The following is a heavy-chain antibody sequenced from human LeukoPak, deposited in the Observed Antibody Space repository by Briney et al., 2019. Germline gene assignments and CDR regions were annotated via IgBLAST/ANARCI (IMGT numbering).Heavy chain of an antibody. CDR1: GFTFSSHW. CDR2: INTDESKI. J-gene: IGHJ4*02. Sequence: GGSLRLSCAASGFTFSSHWMHWVCHTPGKGLVWVSRINTDESKINHADSVKGRFTISRDNAKNMLYLQMNSLRAEDTAVYYCARGGLFKYFFDYWGQGTPVTVSS. D-gene: IGHD2-15*01. CDR3: ARGGLFKYFFDY. V-gene: IGHV3-74*01.